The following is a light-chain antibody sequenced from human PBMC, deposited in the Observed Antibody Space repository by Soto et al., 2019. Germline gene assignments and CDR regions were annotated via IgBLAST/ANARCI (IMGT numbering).Light chain of an antibody. CDR1: QGISDY. CDR3: QNYYSAPFT. CDR2: AAS. V-gene: IGKV1-27*01. Sequence: DIQMTQSPSSLSAFLGDIDTITCRGSQGISDYLVWYQQKPGKVPKLLIYAASTLQSGVPPRFSGTGSGTDFTLTISSLQPEDVATYYCQNYYSAPFTFGPGTKVDIK. J-gene: IGKJ3*01.